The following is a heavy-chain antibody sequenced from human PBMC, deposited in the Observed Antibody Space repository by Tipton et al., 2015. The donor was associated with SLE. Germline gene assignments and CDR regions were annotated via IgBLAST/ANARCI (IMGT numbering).Heavy chain of an antibody. V-gene: IGHV4-61*01. CDR2: IYFSGST. D-gene: IGHD6-13*01. J-gene: IGHJ5*02. CDR3: AREGAGYSSSWYVPPLYNWFDP. Sequence: GLVKPSETLSLTCTVSGGSISSSSHYWSWIRQPPGKGLEWIGYIYFSGSTNYNPSLKSRVTISVDTSKNQFSLKLSSVTAADTAVYYCAREGAGYSSSWYVPPLYNWFDPWGQGTLVTVSS. CDR1: GGSISSSSHY.